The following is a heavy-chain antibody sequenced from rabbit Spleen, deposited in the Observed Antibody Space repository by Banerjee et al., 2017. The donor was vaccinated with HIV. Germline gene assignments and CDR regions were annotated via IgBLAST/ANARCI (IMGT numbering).Heavy chain of an antibody. D-gene: IGHD6-1*01. V-gene: IGHV1S47*01. CDR2: IDVGEGNT. J-gene: IGHJ4*01. CDR1: GVSFSNKA. CDR3: ARVGGVGVYGYATL. Sequence: EESGGDLVQPEGSLTLTCTASGVSFSNKAVMCWVRQAPGKGLEWIGIIDVGEGNTDYASWVNGRFTISSDNAQNTVDLQMDSLTAADTATYFCARVGGVGVYGYATLWGPGTLVTVS.